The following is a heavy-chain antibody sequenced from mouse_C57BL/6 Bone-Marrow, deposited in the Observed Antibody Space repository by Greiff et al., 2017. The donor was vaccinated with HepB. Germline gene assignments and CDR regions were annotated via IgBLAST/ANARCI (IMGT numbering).Heavy chain of an antibody. D-gene: IGHD1-1*01. V-gene: IGHV5-17*01. CDR2: ISSGSSTI. CDR3: APYYYGSSSAWFAY. J-gene: IGHJ3*01. Sequence: EVNLMESGGGLVKPGGSLKLSCAASGFTFSDYGMHWVRQAPEKGLEWVAYISSGSSTIYYADTVKGRFTISRDNAKNTLFLQMTSLRSEDTAMYYCAPYYYGSSSAWFAYWGQGTLVTVSA. CDR1: GFTFSDYG.